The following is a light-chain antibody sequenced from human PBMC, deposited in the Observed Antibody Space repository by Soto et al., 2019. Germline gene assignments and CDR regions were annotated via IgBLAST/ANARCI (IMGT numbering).Light chain of an antibody. CDR1: QGINNW. Sequence: DIQMTQSPSSVSASVGDRVTITCRASQGINNWVAWYQQQPGKAPKLLMSGASTLQSGVPSRFSGXGXGTRFTLIISXLXXXXXAXXYCQQTNTFLPLTFGGGTKVDLK. CDR3: QQTNTFLPLT. V-gene: IGKV1-12*01. CDR2: GAS. J-gene: IGKJ4*01.